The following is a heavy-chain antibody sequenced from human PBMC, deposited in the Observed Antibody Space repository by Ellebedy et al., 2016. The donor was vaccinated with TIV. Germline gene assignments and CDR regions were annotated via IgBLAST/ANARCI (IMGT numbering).Heavy chain of an antibody. CDR3: ARDRRDILTGYHRDY. J-gene: IGHJ4*02. CDR1: EFTFSNFA. Sequence: ESLKISCASSEFTFSNFAMHWVRQAQGTGLEWVSTISASCNTTFYADSVTVRFTITRDNSKNTLCLQMNSLRTNDTAVYYCARDRRDILTGYHRDYWGQGSLVTVSS. CDR2: ISASCNTT. V-gene: IGHV3-23*01. D-gene: IGHD3-9*01.